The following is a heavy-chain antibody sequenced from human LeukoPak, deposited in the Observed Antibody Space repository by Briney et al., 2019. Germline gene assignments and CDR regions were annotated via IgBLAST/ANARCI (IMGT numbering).Heavy chain of an antibody. J-gene: IGHJ4*02. V-gene: IGHV3-23*01. CDR3: ARDSDYGDYRGSFDY. CDR2: IDYSGGSS. Sequence: GSLRLSCTVSGFTLSSYEMSWIRQAPGKGLEWVSSIDYSGGSSYYADSVKGRFTISRDNSKNTLYLQMNSLRAEDTAVYYCARDSDYGDYRGSFDYWGQGTLVTVSS. CDR1: GFTLSSYE. D-gene: IGHD4-17*01.